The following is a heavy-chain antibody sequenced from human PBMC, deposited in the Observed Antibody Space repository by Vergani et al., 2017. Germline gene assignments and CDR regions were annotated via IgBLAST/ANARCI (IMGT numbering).Heavy chain of an antibody. V-gene: IGHV1-46*03. J-gene: IGHJ4*02. CDR2: INPSGGHT. CDR3: ARGDYGILTGYRY. D-gene: IGHD3-9*01. Sequence: VQVVQSGAEVKKSGASVKVSCKTSGYTFRNYYMHWVRQAPGQGLEWMGIINPSGGHTNYAQKFQGRVTMTRDTSTRTVYMELSCLRSEDTAIYYCARGDYGILTGYRYWGQGTLVTVSA. CDR1: GYTFRNYY.